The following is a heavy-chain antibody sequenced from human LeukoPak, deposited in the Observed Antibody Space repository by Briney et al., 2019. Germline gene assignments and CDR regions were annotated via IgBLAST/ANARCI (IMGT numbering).Heavy chain of an antibody. CDR1: GFTVSNNY. J-gene: IGHJ3*02. D-gene: IGHD2-15*01. Sequence: PGGSLRLSCAASGFTVSNNYMTWVRQAPGKGLEWVSAISGSGGSTYYADSVKGRFTISRDNSKNTLYLQMNSLRAEDTAVYYCAKECGGSCYDAFDIWGQGTMVTVSS. CDR2: ISGSGGST. CDR3: AKECGGSCYDAFDI. V-gene: IGHV3-23*01.